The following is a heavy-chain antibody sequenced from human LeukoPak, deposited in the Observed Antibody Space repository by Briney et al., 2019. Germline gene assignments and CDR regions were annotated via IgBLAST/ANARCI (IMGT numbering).Heavy chain of an antibody. CDR2: INNRGNT. CDR3: ARWGDGSGSYRGFDI. Sequence: SETLSPTCTVSGGSISSQYWTWIRQPPGKGPEWIAYINNRGNTNYNPSLRSRVAISIDTSKNQFSLEPSSVTAAGTAVYYGARWGDGSGSYRGFDIWGQGTMVTVSS. V-gene: IGHV4-59*11. J-gene: IGHJ3*02. D-gene: IGHD3-3*01. CDR1: GGSISSQY.